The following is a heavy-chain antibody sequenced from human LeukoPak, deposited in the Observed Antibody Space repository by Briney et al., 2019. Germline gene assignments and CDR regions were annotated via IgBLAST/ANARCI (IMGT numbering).Heavy chain of an antibody. V-gene: IGHV4-31*02. CDR3: AKDLQEGWFGRPNGFDI. J-gene: IGHJ3*02. CDR2: IYYSGST. D-gene: IGHD3-10*01. Sequence: LRLSCAVSGFTFSDYYMNWIRQHPGKGLEWIGYIYYSGSTYYNPSLKSRVTISVDTSKNQFSLKLSSVTAADTAVYYCAKDLQEGWFGRPNGFDIWGQGTMVTLSS. CDR1: GFTFSDYY.